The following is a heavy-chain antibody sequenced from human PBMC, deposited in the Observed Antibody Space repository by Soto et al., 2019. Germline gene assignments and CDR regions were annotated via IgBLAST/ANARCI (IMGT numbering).Heavy chain of an antibody. CDR1: GYTFTHYY. Sequence: QVQLVQSGAEVKKPGASVNLSCKASGYTFTHYYIHWVRQAPGQGLEWVGIINPNGGSTTYAQNFQGRVTVTRDMSTSTVYMELSSRRSEDTALYYFARNLAAGDVWGQGTLVTVS. CDR2: INPNGGST. V-gene: IGHV1-46*01. J-gene: IGHJ4*02. CDR3: ARNLAAGDV. D-gene: IGHD6-13*01.